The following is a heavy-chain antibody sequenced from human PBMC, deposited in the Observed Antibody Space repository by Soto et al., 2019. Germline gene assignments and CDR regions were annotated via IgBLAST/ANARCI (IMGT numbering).Heavy chain of an antibody. CDR3: TTYLTGDFWSGYSTEVAFDI. Sequence: ETLSLTCTVSGYSISSGYYWGWIRQPPGKGLEWIGRIKSKTDGGTTDYAAPVKGRFTISRDDSKNTLYLQMNILKTEDTAVYYCTTYLTGDFWSGYSTEVAFDIWGQGTMVTVSS. J-gene: IGHJ3*02. D-gene: IGHD3-3*01. CDR2: IKSKTDGGTT. CDR1: GYSISSGYY. V-gene: IGHV3-15*01.